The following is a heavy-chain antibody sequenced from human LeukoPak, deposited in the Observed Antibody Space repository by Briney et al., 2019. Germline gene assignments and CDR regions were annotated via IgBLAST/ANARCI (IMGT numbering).Heavy chain of an antibody. CDR2: FYYRENT. V-gene: IGHV4-59*08. CDR3: TRRVAVAGTPKAYFDC. J-gene: IGHJ4*02. CDR1: GGSISGCY. Sequence: SETLSLTCTVSGGSISGCYWRWIRQPPGKGLAGIGYFYYRENTNYNPSLQSRVTVPLDKSKHQFPPKLSSETTADTAVYFCTRRVAVAGTPKAYFDCGGQGILGAVSA. D-gene: IGHD6-19*01.